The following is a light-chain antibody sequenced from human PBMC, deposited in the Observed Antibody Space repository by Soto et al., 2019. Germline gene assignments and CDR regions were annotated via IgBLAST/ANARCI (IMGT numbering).Light chain of an antibody. CDR3: LQGTHFPPWT. CDR2: LVS. J-gene: IGKJ1*01. Sequence: LLTLSPLTLPVTPGEPASISCRSSQSLLHSNGYNYLDWYLQKPGQSPQLLIYLVSDRDSGVPDRFSGNGSGTYFTLTINKVEAEDIGVYYCLQGTHFPPWTFGQGTKVDIK. CDR1: QSLLHSNGYNY. V-gene: IGKV2-28*01.